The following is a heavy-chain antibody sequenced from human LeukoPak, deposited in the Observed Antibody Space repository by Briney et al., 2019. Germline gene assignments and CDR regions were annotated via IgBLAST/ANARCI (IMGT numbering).Heavy chain of an antibody. CDR2: INHSGST. J-gene: IGHJ6*02. Sequence: SETLSLTCAVYGGSFSGYYWSWIRQPPGKGLEWIGEINHSGSTNYNPSLKSRVTISVDTSKNQFSLKLSSVTAADTAVYYCARAVTPLDIVVVPAASPGGMDVWGQGTTVTVSS. V-gene: IGHV4-34*01. D-gene: IGHD2-2*01. CDR3: ARAVTPLDIVVVPAASPGGMDV. CDR1: GGSFSGYY.